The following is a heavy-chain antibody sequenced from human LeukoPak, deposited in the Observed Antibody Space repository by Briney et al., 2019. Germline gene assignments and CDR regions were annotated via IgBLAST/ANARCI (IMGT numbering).Heavy chain of an antibody. Sequence: ASVKVSCKASGYSFTDKYMHWVRQAPGQGLEWMGWINPNSGGTNYAQKFQGRVTMTRDTSISTAYMELSRLRSDDTAVYYCARVGDDILTGYYTNWGQGTLVTVSS. CDR1: GYSFTDKY. D-gene: IGHD3-9*01. V-gene: IGHV1-2*02. J-gene: IGHJ4*02. CDR3: ARVGDDILTGYYTN. CDR2: INPNSGGT.